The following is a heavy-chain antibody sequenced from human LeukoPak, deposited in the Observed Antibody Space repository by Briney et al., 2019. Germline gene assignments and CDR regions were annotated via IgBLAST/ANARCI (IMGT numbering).Heavy chain of an antibody. Sequence: ASVKVSCKASGGTFSSYAISWVRQAPGQGLEWMGRIIPILGIANYAQKFQGRVTITADKSTSTAYMELSSLRSEDTAVYYCAKDMGRKSIPTPKDAFDIWGQGTMVTVSS. J-gene: IGHJ3*02. CDR1: GGTFSSYA. V-gene: IGHV1-69*04. D-gene: IGHD6-6*01. CDR3: AKDMGRKSIPTPKDAFDI. CDR2: IIPILGIA.